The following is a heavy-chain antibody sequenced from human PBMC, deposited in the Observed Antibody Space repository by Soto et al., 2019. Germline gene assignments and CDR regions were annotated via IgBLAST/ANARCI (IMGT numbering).Heavy chain of an antibody. V-gene: IGHV3-30-3*01. J-gene: IGHJ4*01. CDR2: MSYDGTNT. Sequence: QVQLVESGGGVVQPGASLRLSCTASGFLFSAYAMLWVRQAPGKGLEWVAAMSYDGTNTYYADSLKGRFTISRDNSKNTLFLQMSSLTADDSAVYYCARDPSPYTSVWYGIDCWGLGTLVTVSS. CDR1: GFLFSAYA. D-gene: IGHD6-19*01. CDR3: ARDPSPYTSVWYGIDC.